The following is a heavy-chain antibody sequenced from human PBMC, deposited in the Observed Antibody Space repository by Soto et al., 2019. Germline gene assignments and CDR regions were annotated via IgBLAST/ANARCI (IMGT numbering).Heavy chain of an antibody. J-gene: IGHJ4*02. CDR1: GFTFSSYW. D-gene: IGHD5-18*01. CDR2: INPDGSAT. CDR3: GRGGSDSPMAPGY. V-gene: IGHV3-74*01. Sequence: QPGGSLRLSCAASGFTFSSYWMHWVRQAPGKGLVWVSRINPDGSATNYADSVKGRFTISRDNAKNTLYLQMNSLGAEDTAVFYCGRGGSDSPMAPGYWGQGTLVTVSS.